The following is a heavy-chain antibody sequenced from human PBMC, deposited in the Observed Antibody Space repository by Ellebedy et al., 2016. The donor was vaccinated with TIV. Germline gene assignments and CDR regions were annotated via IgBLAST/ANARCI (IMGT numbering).Heavy chain of an antibody. CDR3: ARGYYDSSGYPQVSFDY. CDR1: GGSISSYY. CDR2: SGST. Sequence: MPSETLSLTCTVSGGSISSYYWSWIRQPPGKGLEWIGYSGSTNYNPSLKSRVTISVDTSKNQFSLKLSSVTAADTAVYYCARGYYDSSGYPQVSFDYWGQGTLVTVSS. D-gene: IGHD3-22*01. J-gene: IGHJ4*02. V-gene: IGHV4-59*01.